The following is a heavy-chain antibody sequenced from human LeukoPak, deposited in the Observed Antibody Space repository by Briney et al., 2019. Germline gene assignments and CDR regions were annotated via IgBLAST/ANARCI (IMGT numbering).Heavy chain of an antibody. CDR2: ISGSGGST. D-gene: IGHD1-26*01. J-gene: IGHJ6*03. V-gene: IGHV3-23*01. CDR3: AKDDVGYYYYYYMDV. Sequence: GGSLRLSCAASGFTFSSYGMSWVRQAPGKGLEWVSAISGSGGSTYYADSVKGRFTISRDNSKNTLYLQMNSLRAEDTAVYYCAKDDVGYYYYYYMDVWGKGTTVTISS. CDR1: GFTFSSYG.